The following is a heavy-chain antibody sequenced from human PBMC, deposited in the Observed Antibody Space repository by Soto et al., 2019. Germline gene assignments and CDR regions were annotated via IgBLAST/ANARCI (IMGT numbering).Heavy chain of an antibody. Sequence: EVQLVASGGGLVQPGGSLRVSCAASGFTFRSHRIHWVCQAPGKGLEWVSRIDTDGGGTSYADSVKGRFTISTDNAENTVYLQMNGLRVEDTAVYYCATVFDVWGQGTLVTVSS. CDR1: GFTFRSHR. J-gene: IGHJ4*02. CDR3: ATVFDV. D-gene: IGHD4-17*01. V-gene: IGHV3-74*01. CDR2: IDTDGGGT.